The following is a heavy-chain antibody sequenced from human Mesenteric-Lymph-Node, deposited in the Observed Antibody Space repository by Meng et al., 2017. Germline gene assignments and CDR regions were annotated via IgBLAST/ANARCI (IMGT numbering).Heavy chain of an antibody. CDR2: IHQSQPT. CDR3: ARNGAYSLYH. CDR1: GASLSNDSW. Sequence: QAHPLAGVPALVKPSRTLSLTSDGSGASLSNDSWWSWVRQPPGNDLEGIGEIHQSQPTNYNPSLKSRVTMSVDKSNNQFSLSLTSLTAADTAVYYCARNGAYSLYHWGQGTLVTVSS. V-gene: IGHV4-4*02. D-gene: IGHD2-15*01. J-gene: IGHJ5*02.